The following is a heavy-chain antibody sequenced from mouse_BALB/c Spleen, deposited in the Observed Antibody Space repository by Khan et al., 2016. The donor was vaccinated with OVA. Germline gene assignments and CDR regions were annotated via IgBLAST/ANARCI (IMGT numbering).Heavy chain of an antibody. CDR1: GYSFTLYY. Sequence: EVQLQQSGPDLVKPGASVKISCKASGYSFTLYYMTWVKQSHGKSLEWIGRVNPNTGGSDYNQEFKGKAILTVDKSSNTAYMELHSLTSEDSAVYYCARVYDFFAYWGQGTLVTVSA. J-gene: IGHJ3*01. CDR2: VNPNTGGS. D-gene: IGHD2-14*01. V-gene: IGHV1-26*01. CDR3: ARVYDFFAY.